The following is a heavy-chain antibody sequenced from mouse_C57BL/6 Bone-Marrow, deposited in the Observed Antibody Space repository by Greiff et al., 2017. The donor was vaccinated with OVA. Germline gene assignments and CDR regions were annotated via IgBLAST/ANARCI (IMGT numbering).Heavy chain of an antibody. J-gene: IGHJ1*03. CDR2: IDPSDSYT. D-gene: IGHD1-1*01. Sequence: QVQLQQPGAELVMPGASVKLSCKASGYTFTSYWMHWVKQRPGQGLEWIGEIDPSDSYTNYNQKFKGKSTLTVDKSSSTAYMQLSSLTSEDSAVYYWARKGIGTVVATDWYFDVWGTGTTVTVSS. V-gene: IGHV1-69*01. CDR1: GYTFTSYW. CDR3: ARKGIGTVVATDWYFDV.